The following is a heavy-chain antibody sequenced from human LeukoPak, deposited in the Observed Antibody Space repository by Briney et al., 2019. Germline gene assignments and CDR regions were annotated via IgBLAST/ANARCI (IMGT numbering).Heavy chain of an antibody. D-gene: IGHD2-15*01. J-gene: IGHJ4*02. CDR1: GFTFSSYG. Sequence: GGSLRLSCAASGFTFSSYGMHWVRQAPGKGLEWVAVIWYDGSNKYYADSVKGRFTISRDNSKNTLYLQMNSLRADDTAVYYCARDWGGYCSGGSCYFPAPFDYWGQGTLVTVSS. CDR3: ARDWGGYCSGGSCYFPAPFDY. CDR2: IWYDGSNK. V-gene: IGHV3-33*01.